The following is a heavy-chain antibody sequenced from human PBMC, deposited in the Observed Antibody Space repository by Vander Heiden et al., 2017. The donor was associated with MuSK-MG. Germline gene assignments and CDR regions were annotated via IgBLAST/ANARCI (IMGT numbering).Heavy chain of an antibody. V-gene: IGHV4-61*02. CDR3: ARQSDDDGDGGVSGWFDP. CDR2: IYTSGST. J-gene: IGHJ5*02. D-gene: IGHD4-17*01. Sequence: WIGRIYTSGSTNYKPSLKSRVTISVDTSKNQFSLKLGSVTAAETAVYYCARQSDDDGDGGVSGWFDPWGQGTLVTVSS.